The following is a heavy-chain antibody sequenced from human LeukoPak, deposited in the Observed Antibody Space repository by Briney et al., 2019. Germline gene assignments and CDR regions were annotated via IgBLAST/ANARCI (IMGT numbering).Heavy chain of an antibody. J-gene: IGHJ4*02. CDR2: ISSSGSTI. Sequence: GGSLRLSYAASGFTFSSYAMSWVRQAPGKGLEWVSYISSSGSTIYYADSVKGRFTISRDNAKNSLYLQMNSLRAEDTAVYYCARDRIAGDYDYWGQGTLVTVSS. CDR1: GFTFSSYA. CDR3: ARDRIAGDYDY. V-gene: IGHV3-48*04. D-gene: IGHD4-17*01.